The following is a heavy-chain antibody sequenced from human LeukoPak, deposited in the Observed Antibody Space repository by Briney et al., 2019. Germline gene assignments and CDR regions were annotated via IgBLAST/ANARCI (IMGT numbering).Heavy chain of an antibody. Sequence: ASVKVSCKASGYTFTGYYMHWVRQAPGQGLEWMGWINPNSGGTNYAQKFQGRVTMTRDTSISTAYMELSRLRSDDTAVYYCARDLGPLLWFGELSNWFDPWGQGTLVTVSS. V-gene: IGHV1-2*02. CDR1: GYTFTGYY. D-gene: IGHD3-10*01. J-gene: IGHJ5*02. CDR2: INPNSGGT. CDR3: ARDLGPLLWFGELSNWFDP.